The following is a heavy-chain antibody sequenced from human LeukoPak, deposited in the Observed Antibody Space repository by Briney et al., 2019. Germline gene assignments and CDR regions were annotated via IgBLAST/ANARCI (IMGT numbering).Heavy chain of an antibody. CDR1: GYSFTGHY. Sequence: ASVKVSCKASGYSFTGHYMHWVRQAPGQGLEWMGWIDPNSGGTNYAQNFQGRVTMTRDTSISTGYMELSRLTSDDSAIYYCTRWRGYSSGWSGPFDDWGLGTLVTVSS. J-gene: IGHJ4*02. CDR3: TRWRGYSSGWSGPFDD. CDR2: IDPNSGGT. D-gene: IGHD6-19*01. V-gene: IGHV1-2*02.